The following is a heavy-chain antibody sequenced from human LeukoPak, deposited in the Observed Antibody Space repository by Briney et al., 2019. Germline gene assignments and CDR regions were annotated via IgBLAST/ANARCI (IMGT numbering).Heavy chain of an antibody. D-gene: IGHD3-3*01. CDR1: GFTFNTHG. Sequence: GGSLRLSCAASGFTFNTHGMHWVRQAPGKGLEWVAAIWFDGSVKHYSDAVKGRFTISRDNSLNALYLQMNSLRVEDTSIYYCAKDTAVQFLEPASWGQGTLVTVSS. V-gene: IGHV3-33*06. CDR3: AKDTAVQFLEPAS. J-gene: IGHJ5*02. CDR2: IWFDGSVK.